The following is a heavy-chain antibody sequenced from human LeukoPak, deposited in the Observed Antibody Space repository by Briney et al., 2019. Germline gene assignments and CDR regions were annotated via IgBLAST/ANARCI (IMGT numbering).Heavy chain of an antibody. D-gene: IGHD3-9*01. V-gene: IGHV4-34*01. J-gene: IGHJ6*02. CDR3: ARGSLVDDYGMDV. CDR1: GGSFSGYY. CDR2: INHSGST. Sequence: SETLSLTCAVYGGSFSGYYWSWIRQPPGKGLEWIGEINHSGSTNYNPSLKSRVTISVDTSKNQFSLKLSSVTAADTAVYYCARGSLVDDYGMDVWGQGTTVTVSS.